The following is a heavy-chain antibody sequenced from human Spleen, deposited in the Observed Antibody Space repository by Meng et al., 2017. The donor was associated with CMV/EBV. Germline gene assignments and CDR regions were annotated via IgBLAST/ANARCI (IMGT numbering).Heavy chain of an antibody. CDR1: GFTFTSSA. D-gene: IGHD2-2*02. V-gene: IGHV1-58*01. J-gene: IGHJ4*02. CDR2: IVVGSGNT. Sequence: SVKVSCKASGFTFTSSAVQWVRQARGQRLEWIGWIVVGSGNTNYAQKFQERVTITRDMSTSTAYMELSSLRSEDTAVYYCARGGVVVPAAIWSPLYYFDYWGQGTLVTVSS. CDR3: ARGGVVVPAAIWSPLYYFDY.